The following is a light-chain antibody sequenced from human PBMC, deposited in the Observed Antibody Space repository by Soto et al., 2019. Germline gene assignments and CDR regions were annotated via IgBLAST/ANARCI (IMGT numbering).Light chain of an antibody. Sequence: QSALTQPPSASGSPGQSVTISCTGTSSDVGGYNYVSWYQQHPGKAPNLMIYEVSKRPSGVPDRFSGSKSGNTASLTVSGLQAEDEADYYCSSYAGSNTVVFGGGTKLTV. J-gene: IGLJ2*01. CDR1: SSDVGGYNY. CDR3: SSYAGSNTVV. V-gene: IGLV2-8*01. CDR2: EVS.